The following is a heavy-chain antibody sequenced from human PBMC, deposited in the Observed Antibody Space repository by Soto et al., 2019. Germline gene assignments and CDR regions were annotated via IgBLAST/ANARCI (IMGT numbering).Heavy chain of an antibody. CDR1: GFSLSNARMG. CDR3: ARMGSGWSYGMAV. D-gene: IGHD6-19*01. Sequence: QVTLKESGPVLVKPTETLTLTCTVSGFSLSNARMGVSWLRQPPGKALVWLAHIFSNDDKSYSISLKSRLTISKDTSKSQVVLTMTNMDPVDTDTYYCARMGSGWSYGMAVWGQGTTVTVSS. V-gene: IGHV2-26*01. CDR2: IFSNDDK. J-gene: IGHJ6*02.